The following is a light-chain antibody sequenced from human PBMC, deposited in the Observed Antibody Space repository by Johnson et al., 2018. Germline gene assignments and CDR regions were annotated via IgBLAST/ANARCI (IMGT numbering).Light chain of an antibody. J-gene: IGLJ1*01. CDR3: GTWDSSLSAGNV. CDR2: ENN. V-gene: IGLV1-51*02. Sequence: QSVLTQPPSVSAAPGQKVTISCSGSSSNIGNNYVSWYQQLPGTAPKLLIYENNKRPSGIPDRFSGSKSGTSATLGITGLQTGDEADYYCGTWDSSLSAGNVLRTGTTVTAL. CDR1: SSNIGNNY.